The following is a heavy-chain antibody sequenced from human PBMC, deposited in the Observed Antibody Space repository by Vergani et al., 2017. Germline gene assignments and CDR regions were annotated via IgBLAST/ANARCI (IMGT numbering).Heavy chain of an antibody. D-gene: IGHD3-10*01. Sequence: QVQLQESGPGLVKPSETLTLTCDVSDSSIMTNPYWGWFRQSPGKGLEWIGCIHHSGDTLYNSSLKSRVSISIVSSSKFSVSLTSVTAADTAIYYCARHRGSGSFFPSSYFYGMDVWDHGTTVTVSS. J-gene: IGHJ6*02. V-gene: IGHV4-38-2*01. CDR2: IHHSGDT. CDR3: ARHRGSGSFFPSSYFYGMDV. CDR1: DSSIMTNPY.